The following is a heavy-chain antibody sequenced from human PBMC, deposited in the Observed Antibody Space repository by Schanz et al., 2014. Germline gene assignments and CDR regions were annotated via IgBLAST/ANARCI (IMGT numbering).Heavy chain of an antibody. Sequence: VQVVQSGGGLIQPGGSLRLSCAASGFTFDKYAMHWVRQSPGKGLEWVSGISWNSASIGYADSVKGRFTISRDNAKNSLDQQMNSRTGDDTALEYCAKDSKPYTDGGRHGLPDSWGQGTRVTVSS. J-gene: IGHJ4*02. CDR1: GFTFDKYA. CDR3: AKDSKPYTDGGRHGLPDS. CDR2: ISWNSASI. D-gene: IGHD1-26*01. V-gene: IGHV3-9*01.